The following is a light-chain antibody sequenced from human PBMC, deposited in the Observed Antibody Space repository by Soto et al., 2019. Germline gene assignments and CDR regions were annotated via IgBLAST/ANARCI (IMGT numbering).Light chain of an antibody. CDR2: DVS. CDR3: QQYNTFST. V-gene: IGKV1-5*01. CDR1: QNINAW. Sequence: IQMTHXASALSXXXXDXFTXTXRASQNINAWLAWYQQKPGKAPKLLIYDVSTLHSGVPSRFSGSGSGTEFTLTISSLQPDDFATYYCQQYNTFSTFGQGTKVDIK. J-gene: IGKJ1*01.